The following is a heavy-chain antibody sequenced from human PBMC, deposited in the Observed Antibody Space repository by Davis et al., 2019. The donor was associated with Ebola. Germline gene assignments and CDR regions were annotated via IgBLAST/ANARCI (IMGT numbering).Heavy chain of an antibody. CDR1: GFTFSSYA. V-gene: IGHV3-30-3*01. CDR2: ISYDGSNK. CDR3: ARDEGWFQKRVGYYYYGMDV. Sequence: PGGSLRLSCAASGFTFSSYAMHWVPQAPGKGLEWVAVISYDGSNKYYADSVKGRFTISRDNSKNTLYLQMNSLRAEDTAVYYCARDEGWFQKRVGYYYYGMDVWGQGTTVTVSS. J-gene: IGHJ6*02. D-gene: IGHD2-15*01.